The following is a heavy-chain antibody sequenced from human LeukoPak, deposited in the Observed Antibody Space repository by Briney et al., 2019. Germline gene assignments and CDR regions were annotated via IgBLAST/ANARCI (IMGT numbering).Heavy chain of an antibody. CDR2: LSPDGSST. CDR3: ATWDYYYYYMDV. Sequence: PGGSLRLSCAASGFTFSSYWMQWVRQAPGKGLVWVSRLSPDGSSTTSADSVKGRFTISRDNSKNTLYLQMSSLRAEDTAVYYCATWDYYYYYMDVWGKGTTVTVSS. V-gene: IGHV3-74*01. D-gene: IGHD3-16*01. CDR1: GFTFSSYW. J-gene: IGHJ6*03.